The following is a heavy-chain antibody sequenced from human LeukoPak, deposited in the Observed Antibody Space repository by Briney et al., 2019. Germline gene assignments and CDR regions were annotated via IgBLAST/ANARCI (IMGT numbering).Heavy chain of an antibody. CDR3: ARESIRIVGAAKVKFFDY. CDR1: GYTFTAHY. V-gene: IGHV1-2*02. CDR2: INPDSGDT. J-gene: IGHJ4*02. Sequence: GASVKVSCKASGYTFTAHYIHWVRQAPGEGLEWMGGINPDSGDTNYAQTFEGTVTMTRDTSISTASLDLSKLRSDDTAVYYCARESIRIVGAAKVKFFDYWGQGTLLTVSS. D-gene: IGHD1-26*01.